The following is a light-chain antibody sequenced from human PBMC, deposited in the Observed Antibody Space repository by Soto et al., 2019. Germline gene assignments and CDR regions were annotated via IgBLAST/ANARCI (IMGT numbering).Light chain of an antibody. CDR3: QQYNNWPPYT. Sequence: ETGLTHSPAPFSVSPGERATLSCRPSQSVTTNLAWSQKKPGQAPRLLIYNALTRATGIPARFSGSGSGTEFTLTISSLQSEDFAVYYCQQYNNWPPYTFGQGTKLEIK. V-gene: IGKV3-15*01. J-gene: IGKJ2*01. CDR1: QSVTTN. CDR2: NAL.